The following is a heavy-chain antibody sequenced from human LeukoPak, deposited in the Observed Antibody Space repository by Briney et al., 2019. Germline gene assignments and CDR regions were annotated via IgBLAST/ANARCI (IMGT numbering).Heavy chain of an antibody. D-gene: IGHD2-2*02. V-gene: IGHV4-39*01. CDR2: ISYSGST. Sequence: SETLSLTCTVSGGSISSSSYWWGWIRQTPGKGLEWIGSISYSGSTHYNPSLKSRVTISVDTSKNQFSLKLSSVTAADTAVYYCARPYTTSTYYFDYWGQGTLVTVPS. J-gene: IGHJ4*02. CDR1: GGSISSSSYW. CDR3: ARPYTTSTYYFDY.